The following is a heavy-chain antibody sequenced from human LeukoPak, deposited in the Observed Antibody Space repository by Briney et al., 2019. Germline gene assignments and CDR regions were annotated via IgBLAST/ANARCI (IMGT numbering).Heavy chain of an antibody. CDR2: IYPGDSDT. V-gene: IGHV5-51*01. Sequence: GEPLQISFKGSGSSFTSYWIGWVRPMPGKGLEWMGIIYPGDSDTRYSPSFQGQVTISADKSISTAYLQWSSLKASDTAMYYCARHIGDGILDYWGQGTLVTVSS. CDR3: ARHIGDGILDY. CDR1: GSSFTSYW. D-gene: IGHD5-18*01. J-gene: IGHJ4*02.